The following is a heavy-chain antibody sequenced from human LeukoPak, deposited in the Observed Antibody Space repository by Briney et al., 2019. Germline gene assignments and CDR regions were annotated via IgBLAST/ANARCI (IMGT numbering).Heavy chain of an antibody. CDR3: ARSSGYYYS. J-gene: IGHJ4*02. V-gene: IGHV4-4*09. CDR2: IYTSGST. CDR1: GGSISSYY. D-gene: IGHD3-22*01. Sequence: SETLSLTCTVTGGSISSYYWSWIRQPPGKGLEWIGYIYTSGSTNYNPSLKSRVTISVDTSKNQFSLKLSSVTAADTAVYYCARSSGYYYSWGQGTLVTVSS.